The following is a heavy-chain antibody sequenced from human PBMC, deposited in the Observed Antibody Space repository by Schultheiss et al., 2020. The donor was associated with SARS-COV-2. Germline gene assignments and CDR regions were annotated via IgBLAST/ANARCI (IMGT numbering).Heavy chain of an antibody. CDR1: GGTFSSYA. CDR2: IIPIFGTA. J-gene: IGHJ4*02. D-gene: IGHD3-10*01. Sequence: SVKVSCKASGGTFSSYAISWVRQAPGQGLEWMGGIIPIFGTANYAQKFQGRVTITADESTSTAYMELSSLRSEDTAVYYCAKCGGPYGSGSYIPFDYWGQGTLVTVSS. CDR3: AKCGGPYGSGSYIPFDY. V-gene: IGHV1-69*13.